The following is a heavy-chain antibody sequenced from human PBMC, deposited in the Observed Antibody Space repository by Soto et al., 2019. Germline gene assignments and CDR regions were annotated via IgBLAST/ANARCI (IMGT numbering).Heavy chain of an antibody. Sequence: QVQLVQSGGEVKKPGASVKVSCKTSGYSFTTYGISWVRQAPGQGLEWMGWISGYNGNTNYAQKFQGRVTMTTDTSTSTVYMELRSLRSDDTAVYYCAREGPAPYYYYGMDVWGQGSTVAVSS. CDR2: ISGYNGNT. J-gene: IGHJ6*02. CDR1: GYSFTTYG. CDR3: AREGPAPYYYYGMDV. V-gene: IGHV1-18*01.